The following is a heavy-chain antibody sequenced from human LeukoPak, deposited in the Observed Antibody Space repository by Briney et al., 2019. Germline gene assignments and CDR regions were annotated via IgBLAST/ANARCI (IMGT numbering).Heavy chain of an antibody. J-gene: IGHJ3*02. CDR1: GGSSSSYF. V-gene: IGHV4-4*07. D-gene: IGHD2-21*01. CDR2: IYPSGNT. CDR3: ARGGLWSGAFDI. Sequence: PSETLSLTCSISGGSSSSYFWSWVRQPAGKGLEWIGRIYPSGNTNYNPSLKSRVTLSVDTSKTQFSLRLSSVAAADTAVYYYARGGLWSGAFDIWGQGTMVTVSS.